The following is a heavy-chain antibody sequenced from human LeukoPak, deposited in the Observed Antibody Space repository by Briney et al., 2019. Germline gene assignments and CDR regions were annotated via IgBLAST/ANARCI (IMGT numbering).Heavy chain of an antibody. CDR1: GFSFNVCA. CDR3: VKDRGDLPPYFDN. J-gene: IGHJ4*02. V-gene: IGHV3-30*02. Sequence: PGGSLRLSCAGFSFNVCAMHWVRQAQGKGLEWVAFIRSDGSNEKYADSVKGRFTISKDKSKNTLYLQMNSLRAEDTAVYYCVKDRGDLPPYFDNWGQGTLVTVSS. D-gene: IGHD2-21*02. CDR2: IRSDGSNE.